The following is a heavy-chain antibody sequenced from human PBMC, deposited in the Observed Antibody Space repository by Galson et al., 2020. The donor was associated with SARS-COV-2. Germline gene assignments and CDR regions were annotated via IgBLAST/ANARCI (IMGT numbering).Heavy chain of an antibody. CDR3: ASLNDNYVSYPEY. CDR1: GFTVSSNY. CDR2: IYSGGTT. D-gene: IGHD3-16*01. Sequence: GESLKISCVASGFTVSSNYMTWVRQAPGKGLEWLSIIYSGGTTYYADSVKGRFTISRDNSKNTLYLQMNSLKTEDTAVYYCASLNDNYVSYPEYWGQGALVTVSS. V-gene: IGHV3-53*01. J-gene: IGHJ4*02.